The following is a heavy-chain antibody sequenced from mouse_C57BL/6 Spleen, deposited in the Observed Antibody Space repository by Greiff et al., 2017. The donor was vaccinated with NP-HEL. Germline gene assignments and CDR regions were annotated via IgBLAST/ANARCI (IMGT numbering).Heavy chain of an antibody. J-gene: IGHJ2*01. CDR1: GYTFTSYG. CDR2: IYPRSGNT. Sequence: QVQLKESGAELARPGASVKLSCKASGYTFTSYGISWVKQRTGQGLEWIGEIYPRSGNTYYNEKFKGKATLTADKSSSTAYMELRSLTSEDSAVYFCARRGYYGSSYGDYWGQGTTLTVSS. CDR3: ARRGYYGSSYGDY. V-gene: IGHV1-81*01. D-gene: IGHD1-1*01.